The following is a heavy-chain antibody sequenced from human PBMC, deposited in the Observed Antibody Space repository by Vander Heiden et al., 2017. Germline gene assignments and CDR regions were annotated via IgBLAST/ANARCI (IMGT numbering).Heavy chain of an antibody. J-gene: IGHJ4*02. CDR2: ISGSGSNT. CDR3: AKALGGYGNYFFDY. CDR1: GFTFSSYA. Sequence: DVQLLEYGGGLVQPGGSLRLSCAASGFTFSSYAMSWVRQAPGKGLEWVSAISGSGSNTYYADSVKGRFTISRDNSKNTLYLQMNSLRAEDTAVYYCAKALGGYGNYFFDYWGQGTLVTVSS. D-gene: IGHD4-17*01. V-gene: IGHV3-23*01.